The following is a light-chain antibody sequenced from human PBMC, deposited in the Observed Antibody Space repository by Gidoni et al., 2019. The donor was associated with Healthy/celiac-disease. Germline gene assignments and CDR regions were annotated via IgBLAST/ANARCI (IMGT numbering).Light chain of an antibody. J-gene: IGKJ1*01. CDR2: KAS. CDR1: QSISSW. V-gene: IGKV1-5*03. CDR3: QQYNSYPWT. Sequence: DIQMTQSPSTLSASVGDSFTITCRASQSISSWLAWYQQKPGKAPKLLIYKASSLESGVPSRFSGSGSGTEFTLTISSLQPDDFATYYCQQYNSYPWTFGQGTKVEIK.